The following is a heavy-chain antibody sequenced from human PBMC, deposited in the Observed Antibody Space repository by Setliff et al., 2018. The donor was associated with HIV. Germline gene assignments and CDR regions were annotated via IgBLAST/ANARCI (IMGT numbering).Heavy chain of an antibody. Sequence: GGSLRLSCVASGLTFSNYWMSWDRQAPGKGLEWVANIKQDGREKYYVDSVKGRFTISRDNAKNSLYLQMNSLRAEDTASYYCVRASHMTPGNLLHSTGPYYSYYMDVWGRGTTVTVSS. CDR1: GLTFSNYW. D-gene: IGHD4-4*01. CDR3: VRASHMTPGNLLHSTGPYYSYYMDV. J-gene: IGHJ6*03. CDR2: IKQDGREK. V-gene: IGHV3-7*03.